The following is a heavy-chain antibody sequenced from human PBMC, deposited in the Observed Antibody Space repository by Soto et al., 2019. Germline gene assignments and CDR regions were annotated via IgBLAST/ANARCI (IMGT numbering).Heavy chain of an antibody. CDR3: ARDQYGDLRYFDWSPPSFDY. Sequence: ASVKVSCKASGYTFTSYGISWVRQAPGQGLEWMGWISAYNGNTNYAQKLQGRVTMTTDTSTSTAYMELRSLRSDDTAVYYCARDQYGDLRYFDWSPPSFDYWGQGTLVTVSS. CDR2: ISAYNGNT. J-gene: IGHJ4*02. D-gene: IGHD3-9*01. CDR1: GYTFTSYG. V-gene: IGHV1-18*01.